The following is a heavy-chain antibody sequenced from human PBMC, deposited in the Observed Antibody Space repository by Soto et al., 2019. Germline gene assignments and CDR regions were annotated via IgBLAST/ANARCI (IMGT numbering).Heavy chain of an antibody. CDR3: SKDAGGTTPHGPSLGAWYFYYGMDV. J-gene: IGHJ6*02. CDR2: ISYDGTNK. Sequence: PGGSLRLSCEVSGFFFSDYGRHWVRQAPGTGLEWVAVISYDGTNKYYGDSAKGRFTIARDNSRNTLYLEMNSLSEEDTAVYYCSKDAGGTTPHGPSLGAWYFYYGMDVWGPGTTVTVSS. CDR1: GFFFSDYG. V-gene: IGHV3-30*18. D-gene: IGHD3-16*01.